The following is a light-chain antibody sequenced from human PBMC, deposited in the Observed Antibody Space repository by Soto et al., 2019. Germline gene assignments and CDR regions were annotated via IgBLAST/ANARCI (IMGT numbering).Light chain of an antibody. Sequence: EIVLTQSPGTLSLSPGERATLSCRASQSVSRSYLAWYRQKPGQAPWLLMYGASNRASGVPDRFSGSGSGTDFTLTISGLEPEEFAMYYCHQYDSSPFTFGQGTRLDIK. J-gene: IGKJ5*01. CDR3: HQYDSSPFT. CDR1: QSVSRSY. CDR2: GAS. V-gene: IGKV3-20*01.